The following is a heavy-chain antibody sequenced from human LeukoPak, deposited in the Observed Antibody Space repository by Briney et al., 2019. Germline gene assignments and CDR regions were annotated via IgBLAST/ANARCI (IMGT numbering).Heavy chain of an antibody. CDR2: ISYDGSNK. D-gene: IGHD2-2*01. J-gene: IGHJ6*04. Sequence: PGRSLRLSCAAPGFTFSSYGMHWVRQAPGKGLEWVAVISYDGSNKYYADSVKGRFTISRDNSKYTLYLQMNSLRAEDTAVYYCAKELYRYYYYGMDVWGEGTTVTVSS. V-gene: IGHV3-30*18. CDR1: GFTFSSYG. CDR3: AKELYRYYYYGMDV.